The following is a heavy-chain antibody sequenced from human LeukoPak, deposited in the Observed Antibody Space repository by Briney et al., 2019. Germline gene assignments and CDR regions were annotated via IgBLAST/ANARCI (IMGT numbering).Heavy chain of an antibody. J-gene: IGHJ5*02. V-gene: IGHV3-30*18. CDR1: GLTLRSYG. Sequence: GGSLRLSCAASGLTLRSYGMHWVRQAPGKGLEWVAVISHDGSNKDYSDSVKGRFTISRDNSRNTLYLQMNSLRAEDTAIYYCAKGAWFDPWGQGTLVTVSS. CDR3: AKGAWFDP. CDR2: ISHDGSNK.